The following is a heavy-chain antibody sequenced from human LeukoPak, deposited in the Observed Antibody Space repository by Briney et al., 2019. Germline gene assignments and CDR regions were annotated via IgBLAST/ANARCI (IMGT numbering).Heavy chain of an antibody. V-gene: IGHV1-69*05. D-gene: IGHD6-6*01. Sequence: GASVKVSCKASGGTFSSYAISWVRQAPGQGLEWMGGIIPIFGTANYAQKFQGRVTITTDESTSTAYMELSSLRSEDTAVYYCARKSFEYSSSPRNNNWFDPWGQGTLVTVSS. CDR3: ARKSFEYSSSPRNNNWFDP. CDR2: IIPIFGTA. CDR1: GGTFSSYA. J-gene: IGHJ5*02.